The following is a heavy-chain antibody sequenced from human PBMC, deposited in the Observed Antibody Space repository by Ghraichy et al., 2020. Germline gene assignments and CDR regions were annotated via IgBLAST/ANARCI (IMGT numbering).Heavy chain of an antibody. V-gene: IGHV4-39*02. CDR3: ARRWKGYGDPFDS. CDR2: VYYSGST. D-gene: IGHD4-17*01. J-gene: IGHJ4*02. CDR1: GGSISSSSYY. Sequence: SETLSLTCTVSGGSISSSSYYWGWIRQPPGKGLEWIGSVYYSGSTYYNPSLKSRVTISVDTSKNRFSLKLSSVTAADTAVYYWARRWKGYGDPFDSWGQGTLVTVSS.